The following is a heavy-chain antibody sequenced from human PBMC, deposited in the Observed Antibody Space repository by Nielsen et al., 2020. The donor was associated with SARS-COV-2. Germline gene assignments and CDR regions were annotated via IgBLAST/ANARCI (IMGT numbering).Heavy chain of an antibody. CDR3: ARDLAHIVVVPATLWDRVGYYMDV. V-gene: IGHV1-69*13. Sequence: SVKVSCKASGGTFSSYAISWVRQAPGQGLEWMGGIIPIFGTANYAQKFQGRVTITADESTSTAYMELSSLRSEDTAVYYCARDLAHIVVVPATLWDRVGYYMDVWGKGTTVTVSS. J-gene: IGHJ6*03. CDR1: GGTFSSYA. D-gene: IGHD2-2*01. CDR2: IIPIFGTA.